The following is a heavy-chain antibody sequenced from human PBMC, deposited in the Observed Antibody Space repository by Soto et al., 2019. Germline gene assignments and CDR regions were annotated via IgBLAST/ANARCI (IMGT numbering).Heavy chain of an antibody. J-gene: IGHJ3*02. CDR2: FDPEDGET. Sequence: ASVKVSCKVSGYTLTELSMHWVRQAPGKGLEWMGGFDPEDGETIYAQKFQGRVTMTEDTSTDTAYMELSSLRSEDTAVYYCAPKCSSTGCHYDAYGIWGQGTMVTVSS. CDR3: APKCSSTGCHYDAYGI. CDR1: GYTLTELS. D-gene: IGHD2-2*01. V-gene: IGHV1-24*01.